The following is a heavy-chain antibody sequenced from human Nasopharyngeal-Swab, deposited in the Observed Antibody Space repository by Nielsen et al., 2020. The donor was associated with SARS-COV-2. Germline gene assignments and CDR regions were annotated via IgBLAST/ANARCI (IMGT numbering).Heavy chain of an antibody. J-gene: IGHJ4*02. V-gene: IGHV1-2*06. CDR1: GYTFSDYF. Sequence: ASVKVSCKTFGYTFSDYFLHWVREAPGQGLECMGRLNPNTGVANYAQKFQGRVTMTRDTSLSTGYMELSSLRSDDTAVYYCARKKQLVRPFDYWGQGTLVTVSS. D-gene: IGHD6-13*01. CDR2: LNPNTGVA. CDR3: ARKKQLVRPFDY.